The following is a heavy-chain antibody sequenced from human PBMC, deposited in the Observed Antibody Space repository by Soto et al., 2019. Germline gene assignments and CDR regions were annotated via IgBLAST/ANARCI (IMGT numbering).Heavy chain of an antibody. CDR3: AKGGQIVVVPAALDY. Sequence: GALRLSCAASGFTFSSYAMSWVRPAPGKGLEWVSAISGSGGSTYYADSVKGRFTISRDNSKNTLYLQMNSLRAEDTAVYYCAKGGQIVVVPAALDYWGQGTLVTVSS. CDR2: ISGSGGST. D-gene: IGHD2-2*01. CDR1: GFTFSSYA. J-gene: IGHJ4*02. V-gene: IGHV3-23*01.